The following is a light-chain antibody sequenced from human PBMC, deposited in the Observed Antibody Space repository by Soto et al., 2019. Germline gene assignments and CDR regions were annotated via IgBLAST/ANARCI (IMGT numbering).Light chain of an antibody. CDR1: QRFSRN. J-gene: IGKJ1*01. CDR2: GAS. CDR3: QQYTNLPPWT. Sequence: EIVMTQSPATLSVSPGERATLSCRATQRFSRNLACYQQKPGQPPRLLIYGASTRATGIPARFRGSGSGTDFTLTISRLQSEDFAVYYCQQYTNLPPWTFGQGTKVAVK. V-gene: IGKV3-15*01.